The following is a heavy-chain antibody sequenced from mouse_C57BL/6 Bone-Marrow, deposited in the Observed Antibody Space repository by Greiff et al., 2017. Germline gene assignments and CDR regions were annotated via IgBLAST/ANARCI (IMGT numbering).Heavy chain of an antibody. Sequence: EVQLVESGGGLVQPKGSLKLSCAASGFSFNTYAMNWVRQAPGKGLEWVARIRSKSNNYATYYADSVKDRFTISRDDSESMLYLQMNNLKTEDTAMYYCVRGKLDYFDYWGQGTTLTVSS. V-gene: IGHV10-1*01. CDR3: VRGKLDYFDY. CDR1: GFSFNTYA. CDR2: IRSKSNNYAT. J-gene: IGHJ2*01.